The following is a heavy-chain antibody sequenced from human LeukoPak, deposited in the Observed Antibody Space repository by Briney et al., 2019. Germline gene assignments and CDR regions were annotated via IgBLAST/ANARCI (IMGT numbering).Heavy chain of an antibody. J-gene: IGHJ4*02. V-gene: IGHV1-2*02. CDR1: GYTFTGYY. Sequence: ASVKVSCKASGYTFTGYYMHWVRQAPGQGLEWMGWINPNSGDTNYAQKLQGRVTMTRDTSTSTAYMELSSLRSEDTAVYYCARRHIIKYYYERSGYYGDYFDHGGRGTLVTVSS. D-gene: IGHD3-22*01. CDR2: INPNSGDT. CDR3: ARRHIIKYYYERSGYYGDYFDH.